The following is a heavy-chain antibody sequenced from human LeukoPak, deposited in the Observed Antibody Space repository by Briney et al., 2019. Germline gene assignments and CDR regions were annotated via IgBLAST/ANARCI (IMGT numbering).Heavy chain of an antibody. CDR1: VGSISSGSYY. Sequence: TSQTLSLTCTVSVGSISSGSYYWRWIRQPAGKGLERIGRIYTSGSTNYNPSLKSRVTISVDTSKNQFSLKLSSVTAADTAVYYCARGRPFSSSWPRVDYWGQGTLVTVSS. CDR2: IYTSGST. D-gene: IGHD6-13*01. CDR3: ARGRPFSSSWPRVDY. J-gene: IGHJ4*02. V-gene: IGHV4-61*02.